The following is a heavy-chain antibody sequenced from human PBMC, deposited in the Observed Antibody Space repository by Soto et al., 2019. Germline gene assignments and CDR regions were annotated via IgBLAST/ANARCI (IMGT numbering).Heavy chain of an antibody. CDR2: IYPSDSYT. J-gene: IGHJ1*01. D-gene: IGHD2-15*01. V-gene: IGHV5-10-1*01. Sequence: PGESLKISCKGSGYSFTSYWISWVRQMPGKGLERMGRIYPSDSYTNYSPSFQGHVTISADKSISTAYLQWSSLKASDTAMCYCGVRGARYTIFFPDTCPVPLLREY. CDR3: GVRGARYTIFFPDTCPVPLLREY. CDR1: GYSFTSYW.